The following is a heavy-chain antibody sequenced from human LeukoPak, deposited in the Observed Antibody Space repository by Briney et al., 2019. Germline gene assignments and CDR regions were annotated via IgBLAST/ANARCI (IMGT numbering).Heavy chain of an antibody. CDR1: GFTFSSYA. CDR3: AAGVAATLSWFDP. CDR2: IVVSTGNT. Sequence: GTSVKVSCKASGFTFSSYAVQWVRLTRGQRLEWIGWIVVSTGNTNYAQNFQERVTITTDMSIRTAYMELSSLRSEDTAVYYCAAGVAATLSWFDPWGQGTPVTVSS. J-gene: IGHJ5*02. V-gene: IGHV1-58*01. D-gene: IGHD2-15*01.